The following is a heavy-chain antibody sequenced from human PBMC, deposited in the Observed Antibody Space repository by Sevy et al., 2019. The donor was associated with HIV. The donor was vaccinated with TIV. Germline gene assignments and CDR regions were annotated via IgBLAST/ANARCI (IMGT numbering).Heavy chain of an antibody. J-gene: IGHJ4*02. CDR3: ARGIGSSGGL. D-gene: IGHD6-6*01. Sequence: GGSLRLSCTCSGFPLSTYWMHWVRQIPGKGLDWVCHVNQDGSVKHADSVRGRFTISRDNVKNTVFLYMNSLRTDDTALYYCARGIGSSGGLWGQGTLVTVSS. CDR2: VNQDGSVK. CDR1: GFPLSTYW. V-gene: IGHV3-74*01.